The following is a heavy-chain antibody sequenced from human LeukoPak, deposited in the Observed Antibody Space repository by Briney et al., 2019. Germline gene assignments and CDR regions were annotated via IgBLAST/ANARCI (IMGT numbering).Heavy chain of an antibody. V-gene: IGHV3-23*01. CDR2: VSGGGAYT. CDR1: GFNFSSFA. D-gene: IGHD2-8*01. CDR3: AKRITVSAGYYLDS. Sequence: PGGSLRLSCVGSGFNFSSFAMSWVRQAPGKGLEGVSTVSGGGAYTYYPDYVKGRFTVSRDDSKSMRFLQMNSLRPEDTALYFCAKRITVSAGYYLDSWGQGTLVTVSS. J-gene: IGHJ4*02.